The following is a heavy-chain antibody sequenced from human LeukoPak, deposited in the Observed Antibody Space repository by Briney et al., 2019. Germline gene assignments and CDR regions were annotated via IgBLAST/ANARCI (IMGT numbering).Heavy chain of an antibody. V-gene: IGHV3-21*01. J-gene: IGHJ1*01. Sequence: GGSLRLSXAASGFTFSGYSMNWVRQAPGKGLEWVSSISSSSSYIYYADSVKGRFTISRDNAKNSLYLQMNSLRAEDTAVYYCVRMYDSSGYYYFQHWGQGTLVTVSS. CDR3: VRMYDSSGYYYFQH. CDR1: GFTFSGYS. D-gene: IGHD3-22*01. CDR2: ISSSSSYI.